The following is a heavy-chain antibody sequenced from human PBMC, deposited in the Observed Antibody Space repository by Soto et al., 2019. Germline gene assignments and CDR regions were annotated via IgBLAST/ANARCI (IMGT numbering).Heavy chain of an antibody. CDR3: AREPPSGNDYFDP. CDR1: GYSISNGYY. D-gene: IGHD1-1*01. J-gene: IGHJ5*02. Sequence: PSETLSLTCAVSGYSISNGYYWGWIRQPPGKGLEWIGSIFHTGRTYYNPSLKTRVTMSVDTTKNHFSLNLRSVTAADTAVYFCAREPPSGNDYFDPWGQGTLVTVSS. CDR2: IFHTGRT. V-gene: IGHV4-38-2*02.